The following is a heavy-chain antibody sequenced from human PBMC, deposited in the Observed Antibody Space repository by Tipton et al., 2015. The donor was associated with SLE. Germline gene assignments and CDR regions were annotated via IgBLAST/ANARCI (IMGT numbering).Heavy chain of an antibody. Sequence: TLSLTCIVSGGSISSGSYCWTWIRQPAGKGLEWIGHIYTSGITNYNPSLKSRVIMSVDTSKNQFSLRLRSATAADTAFYYCARGYSSSWYREFFDIWGRGTLVTVSS. CDR1: GGSISSGSYC. CDR2: IYTSGIT. D-gene: IGHD6-13*01. V-gene: IGHV4-61*09. J-gene: IGHJ2*01. CDR3: ARGYSSSWYREFFDI.